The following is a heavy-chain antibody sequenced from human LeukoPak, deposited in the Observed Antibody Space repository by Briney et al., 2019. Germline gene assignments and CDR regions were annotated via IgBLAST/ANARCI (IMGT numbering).Heavy chain of an antibody. CDR1: GGSISSYY. CDR2: IYYSGST. J-gene: IGHJ5*02. CDR3: ARGDVVPAAISWFDP. V-gene: IGHV4-59*12. D-gene: IGHD2-2*01. Sequence: SETLSLTCTVSGGSISSYYWSWIRQPPGKGLEWIGYIYYSGSTNYNPSLKSRVTISVDTSKNQFSLKLSSVTAADTAVYYCARGDVVPAAISWFDPWGQGTLVTVSS.